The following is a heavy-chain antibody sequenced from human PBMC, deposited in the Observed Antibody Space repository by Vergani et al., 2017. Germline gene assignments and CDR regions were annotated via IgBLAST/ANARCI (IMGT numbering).Heavy chain of an antibody. D-gene: IGHD1-26*01. CDR1: GGSISSSSYY. J-gene: IGHJ5*02. Sequence: QLQLQESGPGLVKPSETLSLTCTVSGGSISSSSYYWGWIRQPPGKGLEWIGSIFYSGSTYYNPSLKSRVTISVDTSKNQFSLKLTSVTAADTAVYYCARDEGIVGATPDENWFDPWGQGTLVTVSS. CDR3: ARDEGIVGATPDENWFDP. V-gene: IGHV4-39*02. CDR2: IFYSGST.